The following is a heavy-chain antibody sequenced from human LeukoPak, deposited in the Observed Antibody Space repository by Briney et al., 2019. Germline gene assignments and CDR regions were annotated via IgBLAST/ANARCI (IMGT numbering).Heavy chain of an antibody. Sequence: KPSETLSLTCTVSGGSISSYYWSWIRQPAGKGLEWIGRIYTSGSTNYNPSLKSRVTISVDTSKNQFSLKLSSVTAADTAVYYCAKSYYDFWSGYYTGMGYYYYMDVWGKGTTVTVSS. J-gene: IGHJ6*03. CDR3: AKSYYDFWSGYYTGMGYYYYMDV. D-gene: IGHD3-3*01. CDR1: GGSISSYY. V-gene: IGHV4-4*07. CDR2: IYTSGST.